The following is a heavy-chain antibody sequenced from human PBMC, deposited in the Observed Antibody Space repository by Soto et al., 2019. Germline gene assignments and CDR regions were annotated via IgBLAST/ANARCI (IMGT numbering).Heavy chain of an antibody. D-gene: IGHD3-22*01. V-gene: IGHV3-30*18. J-gene: IGHJ4*02. Sequence: GGSLRLSCGASGFTFSSYGMHWVRQAPDKGLEWVAVISYDGSNKYYADSVKGRFTISRDNSKNTLYLQMNGLRAEDTAVYYCAKDGYADYYDSSGYYPGSYWGQGTLVTVSS. CDR2: ISYDGSNK. CDR3: AKDGYADYYDSSGYYPGSY. CDR1: GFTFSSYG.